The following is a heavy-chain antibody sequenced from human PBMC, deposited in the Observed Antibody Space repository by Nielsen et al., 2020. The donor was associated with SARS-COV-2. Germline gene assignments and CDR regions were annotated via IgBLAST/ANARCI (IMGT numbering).Heavy chain of an antibody. Sequence: SLKISCAASGFTFDDYAMHWVWQAPGKGLEWVSGISWNSGSIGYADSVKGRFTISRDNAKNSLYLQMNSLRAEDTALYYCAKDISPSSSSWYGSGYYYGMDVWGQGTTVTVSS. V-gene: IGHV3-9*01. CDR1: GFTFDDYA. CDR2: ISWNSGSI. D-gene: IGHD6-13*01. J-gene: IGHJ6*02. CDR3: AKDISPSSSSWYGSGYYYGMDV.